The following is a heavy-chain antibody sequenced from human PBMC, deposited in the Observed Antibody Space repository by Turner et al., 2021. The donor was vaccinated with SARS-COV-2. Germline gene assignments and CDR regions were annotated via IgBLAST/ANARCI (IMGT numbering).Heavy chain of an antibody. J-gene: IGHJ4*02. Sequence: EVPLLESGGGLVQPGGSLRLSCAASGFTFSSYAMSWVRQAPGKGLEWVSAFSAGGGSTYYADSVKGRFTISRDNSKNTLYLQMNSLRAEDTAVYYCAKVPPSGDYFDYWGQGTLVTVSS. V-gene: IGHV3-23*01. CDR1: GFTFSSYA. CDR3: AKVPPSGDYFDY. D-gene: IGHD6-25*01. CDR2: FSAGGGST.